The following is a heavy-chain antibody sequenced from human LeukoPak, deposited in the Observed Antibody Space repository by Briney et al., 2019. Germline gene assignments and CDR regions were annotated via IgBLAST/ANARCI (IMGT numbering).Heavy chain of an antibody. D-gene: IGHD3-9*01. Sequence: GGSLRLSCAASGFTFSTYWMHWVRQAPGKGLVWVSRIKSDGSTNYADSVKGRFTISRDNAKNSLYLQMNSLRAEDTAVYYCARDQTDYETLTGYLFFDYWGQGTLVTVSS. J-gene: IGHJ4*02. V-gene: IGHV3-74*01. CDR3: ARDQTDYETLTGYLFFDY. CDR2: IKSDGST. CDR1: GFTFSTYW.